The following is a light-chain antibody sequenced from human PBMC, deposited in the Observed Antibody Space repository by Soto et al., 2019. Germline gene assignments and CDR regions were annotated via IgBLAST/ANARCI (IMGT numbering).Light chain of an antibody. CDR3: QQYTTYPLT. V-gene: IGKV1-5*03. CDR1: ESISNW. Sequence: DIQMTQSPSSLSASVGDRVTITCRASESISNWLAWYQQKPGKAPKLLIFKASHLERGVPSRFSGSGSGTEFTLTINSLQPDDFATYSCQQYTTYPLTFGGGTKVEIK. CDR2: KAS. J-gene: IGKJ4*01.